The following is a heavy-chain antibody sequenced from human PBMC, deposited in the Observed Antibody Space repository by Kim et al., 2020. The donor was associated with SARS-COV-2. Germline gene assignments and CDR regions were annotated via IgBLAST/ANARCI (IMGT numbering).Heavy chain of an antibody. J-gene: IGHJ4*02. CDR1: GFTFNNYA. CDR3: AKGTLSQWTFDN. Sequence: GGSLRLSCAASGFTFNNYAMSWVRQAPGKGPEWVSSISATGGSTYYPDSVKGRFTMSRDNSRNTLFLQMNSLIAEDTAVYYCAKGTLSQWTFDNWGQGTL. V-gene: IGHV3-23*01. CDR2: ISATGGST. D-gene: IGHD2-8*01.